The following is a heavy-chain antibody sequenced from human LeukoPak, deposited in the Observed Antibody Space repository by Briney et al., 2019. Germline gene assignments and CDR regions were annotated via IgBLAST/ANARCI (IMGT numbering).Heavy chain of an antibody. D-gene: IGHD3-22*01. CDR1: GFTFSSYS. CDR3: ARADSSGYYVEY. Sequence: PGGSLRLSCAASGFTFSSYSMTWVRQAPGKGLEWVAVISYDGSNKYYADSVKGRFTISRDNSKNTLYLQMNSLRAEDTAVYYCARADSSGYYVEYWGQGTLVTVSS. CDR2: ISYDGSNK. J-gene: IGHJ4*02. V-gene: IGHV3-30*03.